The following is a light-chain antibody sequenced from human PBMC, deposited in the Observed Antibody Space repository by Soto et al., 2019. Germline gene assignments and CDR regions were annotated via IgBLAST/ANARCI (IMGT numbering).Light chain of an antibody. Sequence: QSALTQPASVSGSPGQSITISCSGTSSEVGGYNYVSWYQQHPRKAPKLMIYEVSNRPSGVSNRFSGSKSGNTASLTISGLQAEDEADYYCSSYISSSTLHVVFGGGTKLTVL. CDR2: EVS. J-gene: IGLJ2*01. CDR3: SSYISSSTLHVV. CDR1: SSEVGGYNY. V-gene: IGLV2-14*01.